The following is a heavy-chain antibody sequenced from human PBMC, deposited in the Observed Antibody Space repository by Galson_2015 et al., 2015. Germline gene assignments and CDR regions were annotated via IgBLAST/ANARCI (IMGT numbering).Heavy chain of an antibody. D-gene: IGHD3-22*01. V-gene: IGHV1-3*01. CDR3: AREDYDSSGYYFRPFDY. Sequence: SVKVSCKASGYTFTSYAMHWVRQAPGQRLEWMGWINAGNGNTKYSQKFQGRVTITRDTSASTAYMELSSLRSEDTAVYYCAREDYDSSGYYFRPFDYWGQGTLATVSS. CDR1: GYTFTSYA. J-gene: IGHJ4*02. CDR2: INAGNGNT.